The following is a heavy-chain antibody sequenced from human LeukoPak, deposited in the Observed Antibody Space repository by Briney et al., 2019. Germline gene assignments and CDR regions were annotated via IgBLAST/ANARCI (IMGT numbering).Heavy chain of an antibody. V-gene: IGHV1-2*02. J-gene: IGHJ5*02. D-gene: IGHD6-13*01. CDR1: GYTFTGYY. CDR2: INPNSGGT. CDR3: AREEYSGRSYNWFDP. Sequence: GASVKVSCKAPGYTFTGYYMHWVRQAPGQGLEWMGWINPNSGGTNYAQKFQGRVTMTRDTSISTAYMELSRLRSDDTAVYYCAREEYSGRSYNWFDPWGQGTLVTVSS.